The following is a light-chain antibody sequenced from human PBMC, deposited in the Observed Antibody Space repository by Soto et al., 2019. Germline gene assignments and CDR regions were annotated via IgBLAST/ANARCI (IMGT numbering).Light chain of an antibody. CDR1: PSVTNY. CDR3: QQYNNWPPIT. V-gene: IGKV3-15*01. J-gene: IGKJ5*01. CDR2: GAS. Sequence: EIVLTQSPATLSLSPGERATLSCRASPSVTNYLAWYQQKPGQAPRLVIYGASTRATGVPARFSGSGFETEFTLTISSLQSEDFAVYYCQQYNNWPPITFGQGTRLEIK.